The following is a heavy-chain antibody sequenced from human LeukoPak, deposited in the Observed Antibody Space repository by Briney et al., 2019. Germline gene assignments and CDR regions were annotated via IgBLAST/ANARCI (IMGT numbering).Heavy chain of an antibody. CDR1: GYTLTELS. J-gene: IGHJ3*02. CDR2: FDPEDGET. Sequence: GASVKVSCKVSGYTLTELSMNWVRQAPGKGLEWMGGFDPEDGETIYAQKFQGRVTMTEDTSTDTAYMELSSLRSEDTAVYYCATSNTIFSAFDIWGQGTMVTVSS. V-gene: IGHV1-24*01. D-gene: IGHD3-3*01. CDR3: ATSNTIFSAFDI.